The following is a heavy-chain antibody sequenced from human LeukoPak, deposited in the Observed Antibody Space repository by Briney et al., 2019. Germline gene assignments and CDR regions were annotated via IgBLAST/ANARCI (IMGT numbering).Heavy chain of an antibody. J-gene: IGHJ3*02. CDR2: IKQDGSEK. CDR1: GFTFSSYW. V-gene: IGHV3-7*01. Sequence: PGGSLRLSCAASGFTFSSYWMSWVRQAPGKGLEWVANIKQDGSEKYYVDSVKGRFTISRDNAKNSLYLQMNSLRAEDTAVYYCARDLALTAIWPGAFEIWGQGTMVNVSS. CDR3: ARDLALTAIWPGAFEI. D-gene: IGHD2-21*02.